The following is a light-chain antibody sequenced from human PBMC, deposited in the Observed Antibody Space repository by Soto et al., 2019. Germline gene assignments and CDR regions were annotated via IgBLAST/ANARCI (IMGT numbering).Light chain of an antibody. V-gene: IGKV1-33*01. Sequence: DIPMTQSPSSLSASVGDRVTITCQASQDISNFLNWYQQKPGKAPKLLIYDASNLETGFPLRFSGSGSGTDFTFTISSLQPEDIATYYCQQYDSLPRTFGQGTKLEIK. CDR1: QDISNF. CDR2: DAS. J-gene: IGKJ2*01. CDR3: QQYDSLPRT.